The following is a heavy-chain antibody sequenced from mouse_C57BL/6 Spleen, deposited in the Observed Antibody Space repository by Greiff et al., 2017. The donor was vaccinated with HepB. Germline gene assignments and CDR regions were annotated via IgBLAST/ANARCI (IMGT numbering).Heavy chain of an antibody. CDR1: GFTFSDYG. J-gene: IGHJ2*01. V-gene: IGHV5-17*01. CDR3: ARATTVVAGDY. CDR2: ISSGSSTI. Sequence: EVNLVESGGGLVKPGGSLKLSCAASGFTFSDYGMHWVRQAPEKGLEWVAYISSGSSTIYYADTVKGRFTISRDNAKNTLFLQMTSLRSEDTAMYYCARATTVVAGDYWGQGTTLTVSS. D-gene: IGHD1-1*01.